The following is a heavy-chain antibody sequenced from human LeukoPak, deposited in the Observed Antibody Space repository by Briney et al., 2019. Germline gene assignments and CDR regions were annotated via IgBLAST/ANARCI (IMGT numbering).Heavy chain of an antibody. CDR1: GFTFSSYW. D-gene: IGHD3-10*01. J-gene: IGHJ4*02. V-gene: IGHV3-74*01. Sequence: QPGGSLRLSCAASGFTFSSYWMHGVRQAPGKGLVWVSRINSDGSSTSYADSVKGRFTISRDNAKNTLYLQMNSLRAEDTAVYYCAREEVAYYGSGSYMDYWGQGTLVTVSS. CDR2: INSDGSST. CDR3: AREEVAYYGSGSYMDY.